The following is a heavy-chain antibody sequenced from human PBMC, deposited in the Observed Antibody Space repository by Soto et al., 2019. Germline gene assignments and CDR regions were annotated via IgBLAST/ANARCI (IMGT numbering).Heavy chain of an antibody. Sequence: KSSETLSLTCTVSGGSIGSGGYYWSWTRQHPGKGLEWIGYIYYSGITYYNPSLKSRVTISVDTSKNQFSLKLSSVTAADTAVYYCARSPGYYFDYWGQGTLVTVSS. CDR3: ARSPGYYFDY. V-gene: IGHV4-31*03. J-gene: IGHJ4*02. CDR1: GGSIGSGGYY. CDR2: IYYSGIT.